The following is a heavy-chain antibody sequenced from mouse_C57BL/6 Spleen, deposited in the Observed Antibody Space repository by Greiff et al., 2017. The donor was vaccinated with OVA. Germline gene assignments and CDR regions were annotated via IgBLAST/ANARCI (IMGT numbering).Heavy chain of an antibody. CDR2: ISSGGDYI. CDR3: TRHYYGSSYAMDY. D-gene: IGHD1-1*01. J-gene: IGHJ4*01. CDR1: GFTFSSYA. Sequence: EVKLVESGEGLVKPGGSLKLSCAASGFTFSSYAMSWVRQTPEKRLEWVAYISSGGDYIYYADTVKGRFTISRDNARNTLYLQMSSLKSEDTAMDYCTRHYYGSSYAMDYWGQGTSVTVSS. V-gene: IGHV5-9-1*02.